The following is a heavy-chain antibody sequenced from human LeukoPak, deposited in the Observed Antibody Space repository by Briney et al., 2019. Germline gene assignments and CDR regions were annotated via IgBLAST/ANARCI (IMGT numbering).Heavy chain of an antibody. CDR3: ARVGGGCCSSTSCSHGMDY. CDR1: GFTFSSYW. V-gene: IGHV3-7*01. D-gene: IGHD2-2*01. CDR2: IKQDGSEK. J-gene: IGHJ4*02. Sequence: GGSLRLSCAASGFTFSSYWMSWVRQAPGKGLEWVANIKQDGSEKDYVDSVKGRFTISRDNAKNSLYLQMNSLRAEDTAVYYCARVGGGCCSSTSCSHGMDYWGQGTLVTVSS.